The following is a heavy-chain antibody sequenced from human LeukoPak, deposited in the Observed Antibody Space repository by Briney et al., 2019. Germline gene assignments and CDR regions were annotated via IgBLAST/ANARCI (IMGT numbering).Heavy chain of an antibody. Sequence: GASVKVSCKASGYTFTSYAMHWVRQAPGQRLEWMGWINAGNGNTKYSQKFQGRVTITRDTSASTAYMELSSLRSEDTAVYYCARDRYGSGSYYRAPPDYWGQGTLVTVSS. CDR3: ARDRYGSGSYYRAPPDY. V-gene: IGHV1-3*01. D-gene: IGHD3-10*01. J-gene: IGHJ4*02. CDR2: INAGNGNT. CDR1: GYTFTSYA.